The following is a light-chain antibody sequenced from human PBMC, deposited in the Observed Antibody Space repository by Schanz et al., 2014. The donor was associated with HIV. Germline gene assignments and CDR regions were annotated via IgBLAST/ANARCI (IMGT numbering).Light chain of an antibody. V-gene: IGKV1-39*01. CDR3: QQTYSLPVT. Sequence: DIQMTQSPSSLSASVGDRVTITCRASQSISSYLNWYQQKPGKAPKLLIYAASSLQSGVPSRFSGSGSGTDFTLTISRLQPEDFATYYCQQTYSLPVTFGQGTKVEIK. J-gene: IGKJ1*01. CDR2: AAS. CDR1: QSISSY.